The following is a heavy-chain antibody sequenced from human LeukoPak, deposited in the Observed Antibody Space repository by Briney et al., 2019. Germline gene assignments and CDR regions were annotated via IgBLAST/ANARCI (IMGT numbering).Heavy chain of an antibody. CDR3: ANSGNYYDSSGHEY. Sequence: GGSLRLSCAASGFTFSDYYMSWIRQAPGKGLEWVSYISSSGSTIYYADSVKGRFTISRDNSKNALYLQMSSLRAEDTALYYCANSGNYYDSSGHEYWGQGTLVTVSS. J-gene: IGHJ4*02. V-gene: IGHV3-11*01. CDR2: ISSSGSTI. CDR1: GFTFSDYY. D-gene: IGHD3-22*01.